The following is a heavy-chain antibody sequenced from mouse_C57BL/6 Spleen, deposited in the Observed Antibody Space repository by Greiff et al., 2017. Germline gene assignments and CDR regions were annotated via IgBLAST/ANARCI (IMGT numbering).Heavy chain of an antibody. D-gene: IGHD1-1*01. J-gene: IGHJ2*01. CDR1: GFSLTSYG. Sequence: QVQLKESGPGLVAPSQSLSITCTVSGFSLTSYGVHWVRQPPGKGLEWLVVIWSDGSTTYNSALKSRLSISKDNSKSQVFLKMNSLQTDDTAMYYCARQSDYYYGSSLDYWGQGTTLTVSS. V-gene: IGHV2-6-1*01. CDR2: IWSDGST. CDR3: ARQSDYYYGSSLDY.